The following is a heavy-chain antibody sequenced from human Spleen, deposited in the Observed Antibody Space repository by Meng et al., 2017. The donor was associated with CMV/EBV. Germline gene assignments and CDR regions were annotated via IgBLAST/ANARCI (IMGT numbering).Heavy chain of an antibody. CDR1: GFTFSSYA. CDR3: ARDPSPDIEVYHYGMDV. V-gene: IGHV3-23*01. D-gene: IGHD3-9*01. CDR2: ITGSGDST. J-gene: IGHJ6*02. Sequence: GESLKISCSASGFTFSSYAMSWVRQAPGKGLEWVSTITGSGDSTYSADSVKGRFTISRDNSKNTLYLQMNSLRAEDTAVYYCARDPSPDIEVYHYGMDVWGHGTTVTVSS.